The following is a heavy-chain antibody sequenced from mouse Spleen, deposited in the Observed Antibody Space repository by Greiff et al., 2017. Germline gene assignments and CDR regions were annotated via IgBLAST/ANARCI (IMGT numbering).Heavy chain of an antibody. V-gene: IGHV6-3*01. CDR2: IRLKSDNYAT. D-gene: IGHD2-5*01. Sequence: EVQGVESGGGLVQPGGSMKLSCVASGFTFSNYWMNWVRQSPEKGLEWVAQIRLKSDNYATHYAESVKGRFTISRDDSKSSVYLQMNNLRAEDTGIYYCTGPTYYSNDVSYWYFDVWGAGTTVTVSS. CDR3: TGPTYYSNDVSYWYFDV. J-gene: IGHJ1*01. CDR1: GFTFSNYW.